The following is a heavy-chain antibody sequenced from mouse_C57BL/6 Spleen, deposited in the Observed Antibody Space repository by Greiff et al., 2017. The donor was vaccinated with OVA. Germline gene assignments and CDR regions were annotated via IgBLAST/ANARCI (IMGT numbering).Heavy chain of an antibody. J-gene: IGHJ1*03. CDR2: IDPEDGDT. V-gene: IGHV14-1*01. D-gene: IGHD1-1*01. CDR3: TTDYGSSSRYFDV. CDR1: GFNIKDYY. Sequence: ESGAELVRPGASVKLSCTASGFNIKDYYMHWVKQRPEQGLEWIGRIDPEDGDTEYAPKFQGKATMTADTSSNTAYLQLSSLTSEDTAVYYCTTDYGSSSRYFDVWGTGTTVTVSS.